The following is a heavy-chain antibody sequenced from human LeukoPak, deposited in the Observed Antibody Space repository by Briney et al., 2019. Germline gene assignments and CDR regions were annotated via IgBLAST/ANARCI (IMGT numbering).Heavy chain of an antibody. J-gene: IGHJ5*02. CDR1: GFTFDDYA. D-gene: IGHD1-7*01. CDR2: ISWNSGSI. V-gene: IGHV3-9*01. Sequence: GGSLRLSCAASGFTFDDYAMHWVRQAPGKGLEWVSGISWNSGSIGYADSVKGRFTISRDNAKNSLYLQMNSLRAEDTASYYCAKDMHWNYVGGHNWFDPWGQGTLVTVSS. CDR3: AKDMHWNYVGGHNWFDP.